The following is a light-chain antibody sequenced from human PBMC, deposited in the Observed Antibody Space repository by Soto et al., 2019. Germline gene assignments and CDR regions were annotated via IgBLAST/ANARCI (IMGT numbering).Light chain of an antibody. CDR1: QSFSSTS. CDR2: GAS. V-gene: IGKV3-20*01. J-gene: IGKJ5*01. Sequence: VLTQSPCTLSLSPGERVTILCLASQSFSSTSLAWYQQKPGQTPRLLLYGASSSATGTPDRISGGGSGTHFNLTISRLEAADFALYCCQHYAASAIPFGQGKPLAIQ. CDR3: QHYAASAIP.